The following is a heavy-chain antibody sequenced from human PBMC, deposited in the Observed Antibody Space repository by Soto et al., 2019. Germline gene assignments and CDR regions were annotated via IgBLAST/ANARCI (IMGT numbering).Heavy chain of an antibody. V-gene: IGHV1-2*04. D-gene: IGHD6-13*01. CDR2: INPNSGGT. J-gene: IGHJ4*02. Sequence: ASVKVSCKASGYTFTGYYMHWVRQAPGQGLEWMGWINPNSGGTNYAQKFQGWVTMTRDTSISTAYMELSRLRSDDTAVYYCARESGIAAAGIRLYYFDYWGQGTLVTVSS. CDR3: ARESGIAAAGIRLYYFDY. CDR1: GYTFTGYY.